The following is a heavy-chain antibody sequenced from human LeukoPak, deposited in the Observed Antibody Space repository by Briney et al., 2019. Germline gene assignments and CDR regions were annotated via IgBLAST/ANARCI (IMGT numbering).Heavy chain of an antibody. V-gene: IGHV4-59*08. Sequence: PSETLSLTCTVSGGSISSYYWSWIRQPPGQGLEWIGYIYYSGSTNYNPSLKSRVTISVDTSKNQFSLKLSSVTAADTAVYYCARAYGTTVAYYFDYWGQGTLVTVSS. J-gene: IGHJ4*02. CDR1: GGSISSYY. CDR2: IYYSGST. D-gene: IGHD4-23*01. CDR3: ARAYGTTVAYYFDY.